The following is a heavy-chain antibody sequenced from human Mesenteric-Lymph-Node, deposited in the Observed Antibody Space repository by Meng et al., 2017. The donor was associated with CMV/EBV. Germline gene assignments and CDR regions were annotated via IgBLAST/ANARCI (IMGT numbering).Heavy chain of an antibody. J-gene: IGHJ3*02. V-gene: IGHV3-48*04. CDR2: ISSSSSTI. CDR3: AREVWHSSSSDAFDI. CDR1: GFTFSSYS. D-gene: IGHD6-6*01. Sequence: GESLKISCAASGFTFSSYSMNWVRQAPGKGLEWVSYISSSSSTIYYADSVKGRFTISRDNAKNSLYLQMNSLRAEDTAVYYCAREVWHSSSSDAFDIWGQGTMVTVSS.